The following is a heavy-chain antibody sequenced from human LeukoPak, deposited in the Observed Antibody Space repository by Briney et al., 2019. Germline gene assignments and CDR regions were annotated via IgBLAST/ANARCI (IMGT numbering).Heavy chain of an antibody. V-gene: IGHV4-39*01. J-gene: IGHJ4*02. Sequence: SETLSLTCTVSGGSISSSSYYWGWIRQPPGKGLEWIGSIYYSGCTYYNSSLKSRVTIFVDTSKNQFSLKLSSVTAADTAVYYCARPSGYCSSTSCRRGYFDYWGQGTLVTVSS. CDR2: IYYSGCT. D-gene: IGHD2-2*01. CDR3: ARPSGYCSSTSCRRGYFDY. CDR1: GGSISSSSYY.